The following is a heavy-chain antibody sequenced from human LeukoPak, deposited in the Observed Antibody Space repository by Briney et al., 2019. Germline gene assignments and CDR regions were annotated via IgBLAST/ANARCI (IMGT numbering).Heavy chain of an antibody. CDR1: GGSFSGYY. V-gene: IGHV4-34*01. D-gene: IGHD1-26*01. CDR3: ARRGLGASLAFDI. Sequence: SETLSLTGAVYGGSFSGYYWSWIRQPPGKGLEWIGEINHSGSTNYNPSLKSRVTISVDTSKNQFSLKLSSVTAADTAVYYCARRGLGASLAFDIWGQGTMVTVSS. CDR2: INHSGST. J-gene: IGHJ3*02.